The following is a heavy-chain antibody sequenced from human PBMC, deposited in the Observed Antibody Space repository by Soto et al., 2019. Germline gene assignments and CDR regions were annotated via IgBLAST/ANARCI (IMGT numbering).Heavy chain of an antibody. CDR2: INPNRGNT. CDR3: AGGQGRGELPF. J-gene: IGHJ4*02. CDR1: GYTCTSYD. V-gene: IGHV1-8*01. D-gene: IGHD1-7*01. Sequence: QVQLVQSGAEVKKPGASVKVSCKASGYTCTSYDIDWVRQATGQGLERMGWINPNRGNTGYAQKFQGRVTMTMNTPTRAGYVELCSLRSEHTAVYYCAGGQGRGELPFWCQETVVTVSS.